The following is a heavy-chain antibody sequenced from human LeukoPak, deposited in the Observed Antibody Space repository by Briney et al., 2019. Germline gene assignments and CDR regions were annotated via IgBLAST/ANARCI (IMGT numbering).Heavy chain of an antibody. J-gene: IGHJ6*03. V-gene: IGHV1-8*01. CDR1: GYTFTNYD. CDR3: ATDDRIVGATYGYYMDV. Sequence: ASVKVSCKASGYTFTNYDINWVRQATGQGLEWMGWMNSDSGNTGYGQKFQGRVTLTRDTSISTAYMELSSLRSEDTAVYYCATDDRIVGATYGYYMDVWGKGTTVTVPS. D-gene: IGHD1-26*01. CDR2: MNSDSGNT.